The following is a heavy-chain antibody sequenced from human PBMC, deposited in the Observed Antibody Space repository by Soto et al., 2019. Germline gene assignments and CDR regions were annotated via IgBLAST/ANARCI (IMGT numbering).Heavy chain of an antibody. J-gene: IGHJ6*02. Sequence: GASVKVSCKASGYTFTGYYMHWVRQAPGQGLEWMGWINPNSGGTNYAQKFQGWVTMTRDTSISTAYMELSRLRSDDTAVYYCARDPFRIAAGGDSYYYYYGMDVWGQGTTVTVSS. CDR3: ARDPFRIAAGGDSYYYYYGMDV. CDR2: INPNSGGT. D-gene: IGHD6-13*01. V-gene: IGHV1-2*04. CDR1: GYTFTGYY.